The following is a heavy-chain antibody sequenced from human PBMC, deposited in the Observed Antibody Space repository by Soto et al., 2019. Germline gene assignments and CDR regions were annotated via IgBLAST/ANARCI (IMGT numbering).Heavy chain of an antibody. J-gene: IGHJ6*02. CDR2: IYHSGST. CDR1: GGSISSGGYS. CDR3: AGSDYCHNSGMDV. Sequence: QLQLQESGSGLVKPSQTLSLTCAVSGGSISSGGYSWSWLRQPPGKGLEWIGYIYHSGSTYYNPSLKSRGTISVDRSKNQFSLKLSSVTAADTAVYYCAGSDYCHNSGMDVWGQGTTVTVSS. V-gene: IGHV4-30-2*01. D-gene: IGHD3-22*01.